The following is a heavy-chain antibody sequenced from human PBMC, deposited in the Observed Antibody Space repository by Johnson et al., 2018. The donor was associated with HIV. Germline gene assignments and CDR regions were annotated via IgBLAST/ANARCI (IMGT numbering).Heavy chain of an antibody. D-gene: IGHD3-16*01. V-gene: IGHV3-7*01. Sequence: EQLVESGGGLVQPGGSLRLSCAASGFTFSSYWMSWVRQAPGKGLEWVANIKQDGSEKSYVDSVKGRFTISRDNARNSLYLQMNSLRAEDTAGYYGAKAWGAFDIWCQGTIVTVSS. CDR1: GFTFSSYW. CDR2: IKQDGSEK. J-gene: IGHJ3*02. CDR3: AKAWGAFDI.